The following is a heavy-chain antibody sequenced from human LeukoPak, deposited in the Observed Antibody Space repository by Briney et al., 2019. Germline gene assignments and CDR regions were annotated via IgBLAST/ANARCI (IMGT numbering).Heavy chain of an antibody. CDR3: TTDTVVGATPDY. Sequence: GGSLRLSCAASGFTFSNAWMSWVRQAPGKGLEWVGRIKSKTDGGTTDYAAPVKGGFTISRDDSKNTLYLQMNSLKTEDTAVYYCTTDTVVGATPDYWGQGTLVTVSS. V-gene: IGHV3-15*01. CDR2: IKSKTDGGTT. J-gene: IGHJ4*02. D-gene: IGHD1-26*01. CDR1: GFTFSNAW.